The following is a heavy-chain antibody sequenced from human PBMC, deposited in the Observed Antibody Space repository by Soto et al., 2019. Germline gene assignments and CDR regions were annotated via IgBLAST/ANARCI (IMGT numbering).Heavy chain of an antibody. D-gene: IGHD2-8*01. CDR2: INPNSGGT. J-gene: IGHJ6*02. Sequence: VASVKVSCKASGYTFTGYYMHWVRQAPGQGLEWMGWINPNSGGTNYAQKFQGRVTMTRDTSISTAYMELSRLRSDDTAVYYCARDLRMYYYGMDVWGQGTTVTVSS. CDR3: ARDLRMYYYGMDV. CDR1: GYTFTGYY. V-gene: IGHV1-2*02.